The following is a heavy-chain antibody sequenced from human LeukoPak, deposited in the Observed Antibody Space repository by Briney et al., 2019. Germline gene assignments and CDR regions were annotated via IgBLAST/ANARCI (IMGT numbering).Heavy chain of an antibody. Sequence: SETLSLTCAVSGGSITNYYWSWIRQSPGKGLEWIGFIYYNGNTNYNPSLKSRVTISVDTSKNQFSLKLSSVTAADTAVYYCARQIRYFDWLHNYYYMDVWGKGTTVTISS. CDR2: IYYNGNT. CDR3: ARQIRYFDWLHNYYYMDV. V-gene: IGHV4-59*08. CDR1: GGSITNYY. D-gene: IGHD3-9*01. J-gene: IGHJ6*03.